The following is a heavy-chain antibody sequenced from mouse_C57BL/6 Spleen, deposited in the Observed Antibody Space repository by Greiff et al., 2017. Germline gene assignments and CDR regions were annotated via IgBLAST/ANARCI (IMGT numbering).Heavy chain of an antibody. CDR3: ARGGLRRYFDY. D-gene: IGHD2-2*01. V-gene: IGHV1-80*01. CDR1: GYAFRSYW. Sequence: VQLQQSGAELVKPGASVKISCKASGYAFRSYWMNWVKQRPGKGLEWIGQIYPGDGDTNYNGKFKGKATLTADKSSSTASMQLSSLTSEDSAVYFCARGGLRRYFDYWGQGTTLTVSS. CDR2: IYPGDGDT. J-gene: IGHJ2*01.